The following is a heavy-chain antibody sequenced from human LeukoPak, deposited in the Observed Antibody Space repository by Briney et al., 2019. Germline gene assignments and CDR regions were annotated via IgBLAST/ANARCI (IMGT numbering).Heavy chain of an antibody. Sequence: GGSLRLSCAASGLTVSSNYMSWVRQAPGKGLEWVSIIYISGSTYYADSVKGRFTISRDNSKNTLYLQMNSLRAEDTAVYYCARDRAPYYFDSWGQGTLVTVSS. CDR1: GLTVSSNY. CDR3: ARDRAPYYFDS. CDR2: IYISGST. J-gene: IGHJ4*02. V-gene: IGHV3-66*01.